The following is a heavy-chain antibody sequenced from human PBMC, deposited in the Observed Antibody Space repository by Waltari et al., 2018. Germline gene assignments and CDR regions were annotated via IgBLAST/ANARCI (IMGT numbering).Heavy chain of an antibody. D-gene: IGHD5-18*01. J-gene: IGHJ4*02. CDR2: IAYSGTT. CDR1: GGSISAYY. V-gene: IGHV4-59*01. CDR3: ARAGGYSSPFLY. Sequence: QVQLQESGPGLVKPSETLSLTCPVSGGSISAYYCSWLRQPPGKGLEWIGYIAYSGTTNYNPSLESRVTISLDMSKNHFSLRLTSVTAADTALYYCARAGGYSSPFLYWGQGSLVTVSS.